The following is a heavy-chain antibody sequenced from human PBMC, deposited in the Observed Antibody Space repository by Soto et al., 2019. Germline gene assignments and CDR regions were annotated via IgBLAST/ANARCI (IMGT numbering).Heavy chain of an antibody. CDR1: GFTFSSYG. Sequence: GGSLRLSCAASGFTFSSYGMHWVRQAPGKGLEWVAVISYDGSNKYYADSVKGRFTISRDNSKNTLYLQMNSLRAEDTAVYYCAKGSVPAARTYYYYYGVDVWGQGTTVTV. CDR2: ISYDGSNK. V-gene: IGHV3-30*18. J-gene: IGHJ6*02. D-gene: IGHD2-2*01. CDR3: AKGSVPAARTYYYYYGVDV.